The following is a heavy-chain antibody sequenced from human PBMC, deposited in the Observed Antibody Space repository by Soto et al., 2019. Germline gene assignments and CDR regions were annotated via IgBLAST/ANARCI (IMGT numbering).Heavy chain of an antibody. CDR1: GFSFSSYG. V-gene: IGHV3-33*01. J-gene: IGHJ4*02. CDR3: VRVFDTYYFDS. Sequence: QVQLMESWGGVVQPGRSLRLSCAASGFSFSSYGMHWVRQAPGKGLEWVALIWNDGSNRYYADSVKGRFTISRDNSRNTLHLEMNSLRAEDTAVYYCVRVFDTYYFDSWGQGTLVTVSS. D-gene: IGHD3-9*01. CDR2: IWNDGSNR.